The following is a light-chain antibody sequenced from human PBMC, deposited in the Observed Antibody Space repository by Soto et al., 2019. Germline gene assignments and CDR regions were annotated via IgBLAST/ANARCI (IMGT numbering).Light chain of an antibody. CDR1: QSVSSN. Sequence: EIVMTQSPATLSVSPGERATLSCRASQSVSSNLAWYQQKPGQAPRLLIYGASTRATGIPARFSGSGSGTEFTLTISSLQSEDFAVYYCQHYNNWPHTFCQGTKLEIK. CDR3: QHYNNWPHT. V-gene: IGKV3-15*01. CDR2: GAS. J-gene: IGKJ2*01.